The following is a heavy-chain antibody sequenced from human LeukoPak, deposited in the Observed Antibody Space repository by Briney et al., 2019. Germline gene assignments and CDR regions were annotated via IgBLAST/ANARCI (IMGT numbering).Heavy chain of an antibody. CDR3: ARKSSSGWYFDY. J-gene: IGHJ4*02. CDR1: GGSISSHY. Sequence: SETLSLTCTVSGGSISSHYWTWIRQTPGKGLEWIGYIYYTGSTNYNPSLKSRLTISLDRSKNQFSLKLSSVTAADTAVYYCARKSSSGWYFDYWGQGTLVTVSS. D-gene: IGHD6-19*01. CDR2: IYYTGST. V-gene: IGHV4-59*11.